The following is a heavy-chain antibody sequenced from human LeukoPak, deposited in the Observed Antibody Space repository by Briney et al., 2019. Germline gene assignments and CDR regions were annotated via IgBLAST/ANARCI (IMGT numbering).Heavy chain of an antibody. Sequence: NTSETLSLTCAVYGGSFSGYYWSWIRQPPGKGLEWIGEINHSGSTNYNPSLKSRVTISVDTSKNQFSLKLSSVTAADTAVYYCARAPPTGYGDHDVDFDYWGQGTLVTVSS. CDR2: INHSGST. CDR1: GGSFSGYY. V-gene: IGHV4-34*01. D-gene: IGHD4-17*01. J-gene: IGHJ4*02. CDR3: ARAPPTGYGDHDVDFDY.